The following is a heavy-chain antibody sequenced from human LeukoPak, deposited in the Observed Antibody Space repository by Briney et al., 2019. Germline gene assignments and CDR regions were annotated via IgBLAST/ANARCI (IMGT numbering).Heavy chain of an antibody. D-gene: IGHD3-22*01. CDR2: INAYNGNT. Sequence: ASVTVSCKASGYTFTSYGMSWVRQAPGQGFEWMGWINAYNGNTHYAQKLQGRATMTTDTSTSTVYMELRSLRSDDTAVYYSARESPPRRNYDSRGYYSYYFDYWGQGTLVTVSS. J-gene: IGHJ4*02. CDR3: ARESPPRRNYDSRGYYSYYFDY. V-gene: IGHV1-18*01. CDR1: GYTFTSYG.